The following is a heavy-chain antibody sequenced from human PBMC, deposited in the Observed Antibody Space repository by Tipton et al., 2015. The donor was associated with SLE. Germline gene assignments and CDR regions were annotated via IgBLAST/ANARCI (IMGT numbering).Heavy chain of an antibody. CDR2: IYYSGST. CDR3: ARQSPEGGFDY. Sequence: TLSLTCTVSGGSISSNGYYWGWIRQPPGKGLEWNGNIYYSGSTYYNPSLKSRVIMSVDTSKKQFFLKLSSVTAADTAVYFCARQSPEGGFDYWGQGTLVIVSS. J-gene: IGHJ4*02. CDR1: GGSISSNGYY. V-gene: IGHV4-39*01.